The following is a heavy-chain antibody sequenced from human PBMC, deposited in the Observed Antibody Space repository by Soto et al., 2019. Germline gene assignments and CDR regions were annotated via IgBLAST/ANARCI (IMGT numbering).Heavy chain of an antibody. CDR2: IYYSGST. Sequence: SETLSLTCTVSGGSISSGGYYWSWIRQHPGKGLEWIGYIYYSGSTYYNPSLKSRVTISVDTSKNQFSLKLSSVTAADTAVYYCARGPAPPGVTMIVVGVVGYFDYWGQGTLVTVSS. V-gene: IGHV4-31*03. J-gene: IGHJ4*02. CDR3: ARGPAPPGVTMIVVGVVGYFDY. D-gene: IGHD3-22*01. CDR1: GGSISSGGYY.